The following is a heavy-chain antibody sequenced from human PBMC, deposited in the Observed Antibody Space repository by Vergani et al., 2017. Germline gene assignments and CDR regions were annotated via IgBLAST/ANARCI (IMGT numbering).Heavy chain of an antibody. CDR1: GGSISSSSYY. CDR2: IYYSGST. V-gene: IGHV4-39*01. D-gene: IGHD6-19*01. CDR3: ARRKAVAGLE. Sequence: QLQLQESGPGLVKPSETLSLTCTVSGGSISSSSYYWGWIRQPPGKGLEWIGSIYYSGSTYYNPSLTSRVTISVDTSKNQFSLKLSSVTAADTAVYYCARRKAVAGLEWGQGSLVTVSS. J-gene: IGHJ4*02.